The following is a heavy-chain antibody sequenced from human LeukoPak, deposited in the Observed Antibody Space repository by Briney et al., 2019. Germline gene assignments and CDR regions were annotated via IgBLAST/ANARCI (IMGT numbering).Heavy chain of an antibody. Sequence: GGSLRLSCATSGFTFTDYPMNWVRQAPGKGLEWISNIRTTAEGAKYAYYADSVKGRVTLSRDDGKNTLYLHMNSLRDDDTAVYYCATDQRYAFDYWGQGILVTVSS. CDR2: IRTTAEGAKYA. CDR1: GFTFTDYP. V-gene: IGHV3-48*02. D-gene: IGHD3-9*01. J-gene: IGHJ4*02. CDR3: ATDQRYAFDY.